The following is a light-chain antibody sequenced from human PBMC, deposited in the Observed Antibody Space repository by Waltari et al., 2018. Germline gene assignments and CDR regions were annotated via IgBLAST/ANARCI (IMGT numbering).Light chain of an antibody. J-gene: IGKJ1*01. CDR1: QAIGNY. CDR2: AAS. V-gene: IGKV1-9*01. CDR3: QQRNSYQWT. Sequence: IQLTQSPSSLSASVGDRVTITCRASQAIGNYLAWYQQKPGNAPKLLIYAASTLQSGVPSRCSGGVSGTDCTLTISSLQPEDVATYYCQQRNSYQWTFGQGTKVEIK.